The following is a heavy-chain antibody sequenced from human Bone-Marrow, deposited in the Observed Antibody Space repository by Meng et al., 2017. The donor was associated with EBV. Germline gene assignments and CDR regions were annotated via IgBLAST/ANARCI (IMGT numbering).Heavy chain of an antibody. CDR3: AREYSSSWESSVDY. D-gene: IGHD6-13*01. CDR2: ISSSSSYI. Sequence: EVQLVESGGGVVKPGGFLRLSVAASGFTFSSYSMNWVRQATGKGLEWVSSISSSSSYIYYADSVKGRFTISRDNAKNSLYLQMNSLRAEDTAVYYCAREYSSSWESSVDYWGQGTLVTVSS. CDR1: GFTFSSYS. V-gene: IGHV3-21*01. J-gene: IGHJ4*02.